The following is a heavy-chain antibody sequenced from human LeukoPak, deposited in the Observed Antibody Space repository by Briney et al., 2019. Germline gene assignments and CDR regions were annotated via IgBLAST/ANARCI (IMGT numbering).Heavy chain of an antibody. CDR2: ISGSGGST. CDR1: GFTFSSYA. CDR3: ARAVGASRHDAFDI. Sequence: PGGSLRLSCAASGFTFSSYAMSWVRQAPGKGLEWVSAISGSGGSTYYADSVKGRFTISRDNAKNSLYLQMNSLRAEDTAVYYCARAVGASRHDAFDIWGQGTMVTVSS. D-gene: IGHD1-26*01. V-gene: IGHV3-23*01. J-gene: IGHJ3*02.